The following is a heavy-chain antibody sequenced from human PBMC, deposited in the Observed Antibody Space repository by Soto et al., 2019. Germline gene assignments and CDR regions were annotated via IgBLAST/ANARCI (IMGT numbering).Heavy chain of an antibody. CDR1: GFTFSSYG. CDR2: ISYDGSNK. Sequence: GGSLRLSCAASGFTFSSYGMHWVRQAPGKGLEWVAVISYDGSNKYYADSVKGRFTISRDNSKNTLYLQMSSLRAEDTAVYYCAKGGSVWYSSSFAAFDIWGQGTMVTVSS. V-gene: IGHV3-30*18. CDR3: AKGGSVWYSSSFAAFDI. J-gene: IGHJ3*02. D-gene: IGHD6-13*01.